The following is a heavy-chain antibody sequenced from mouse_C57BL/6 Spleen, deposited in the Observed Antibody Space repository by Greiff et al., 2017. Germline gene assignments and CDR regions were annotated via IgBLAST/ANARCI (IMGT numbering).Heavy chain of an antibody. CDR1: GFNIKDYY. CDR2: IDPEDGDT. Sequence: EVKLQESGAELVRPGASVKLSCTASGFNIKDYYMHWVKQRPEQGLEWIGRIDPEDGDTEYAPKFQGKATMTADTSSNTAYLQLSSLTSEDTAVYYCTLYGSRSWFAYWGQGTLVTVSA. V-gene: IGHV14-1*01. J-gene: IGHJ3*01. D-gene: IGHD1-1*01. CDR3: TLYGSRSWFAY.